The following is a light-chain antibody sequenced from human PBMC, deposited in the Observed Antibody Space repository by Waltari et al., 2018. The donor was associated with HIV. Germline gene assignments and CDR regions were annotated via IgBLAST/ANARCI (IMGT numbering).Light chain of an antibody. J-gene: IGKJ1*01. CDR2: LGS. V-gene: IGKV2-28*01. Sequence: DIVMTQSPLSLPVTPGEPASISCRSSQSLLQNNGYNSVDWYLQKPGQSPQLLIYLGSFRASGVPDRFSGSGSGTDFTLKISRVEAEDVGVYYCMEALETPLTFGQGTKVEIK. CDR1: QSLLQNNGYNS. CDR3: MEALETPLT.